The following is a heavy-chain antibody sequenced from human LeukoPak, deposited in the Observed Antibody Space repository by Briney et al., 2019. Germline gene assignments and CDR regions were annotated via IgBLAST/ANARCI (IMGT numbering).Heavy chain of an antibody. CDR3: ARRMGSKLTKYDAFDL. Sequence: ASVKVSCKASEYTFMDYYIQWVRQAPGQGLEWMGWINPNSGGTTPSQKFQDRVTLTTDTSVGTAYMELTWLTSDDTAVYYCARRMGSKLTKYDAFDLWGQGTLVTVS. V-gene: IGHV1-2*02. D-gene: IGHD1-1*01. CDR1: EYTFMDYY. CDR2: INPNSGGT. J-gene: IGHJ3*01.